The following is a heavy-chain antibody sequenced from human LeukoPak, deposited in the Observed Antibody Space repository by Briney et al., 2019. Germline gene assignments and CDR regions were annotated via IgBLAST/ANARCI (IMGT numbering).Heavy chain of an antibody. D-gene: IGHD1-26*01. Sequence: GSLRLSCAASGFTVSSNYMSWVRQAPGKGLEWVSVIYSGGSTYYADSVKGRFTISRDNSKNTLYLQMNSLRAEDTAVYYCARALGEVGATPDYWGQGTLVTVSS. V-gene: IGHV3-53*01. J-gene: IGHJ4*02. CDR1: GFTVSSNY. CDR3: ARALGEVGATPDY. CDR2: IYSGGST.